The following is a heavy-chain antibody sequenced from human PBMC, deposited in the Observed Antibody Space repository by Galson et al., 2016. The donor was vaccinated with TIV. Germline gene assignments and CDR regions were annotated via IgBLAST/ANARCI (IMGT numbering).Heavy chain of an antibody. D-gene: IGHD4/OR15-4a*01. CDR1: GGSITSSSYY. V-gene: IGHV4-39*07. Sequence: LSLTCTVSGGSITSSSYYWGWIRQPPGKGLEWVGSIFYSGSTYFNPSLKSRVTISVDTSKNQFSLKLSSVTAADTAVYYCARAKIPGRLWGLSYFDYWGQGTLVTVSS. CDR2: IFYSGST. J-gene: IGHJ4*02. CDR3: ARAKIPGRLWGLSYFDY.